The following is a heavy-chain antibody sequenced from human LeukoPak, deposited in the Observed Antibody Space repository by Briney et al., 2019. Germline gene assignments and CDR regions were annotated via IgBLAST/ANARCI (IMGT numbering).Heavy chain of an antibody. D-gene: IGHD2-15*01. CDR1: GFTFSSYS. J-gene: IGHJ5*02. CDR2: ISSSSGYI. CDR3: ARVKRYCSGGSCYSGRFDP. V-gene: IGHV3-21*01. Sequence: GGSLRLSCEASGFTFSSYSMNWVRQAPGKGLEWVSSISSSSGYIYYADSVKGRFTISRDNAKNSLYLQMNSLRAEDTAVYYCARVKRYCSGGSCYSGRFDPWGQGTLVTVSS.